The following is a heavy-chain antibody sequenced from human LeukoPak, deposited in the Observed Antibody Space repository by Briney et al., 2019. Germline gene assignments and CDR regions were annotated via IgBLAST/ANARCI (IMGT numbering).Heavy chain of an antibody. CDR1: GYTLTELS. D-gene: IGHD3-10*01. CDR3: ATGSTLITMVRGVTPGPNAFDI. Sequence: ASVKVSCKVSGYTLTELSMHWVRQAPGKGLEWMGGFDPEDGETIYAQKFQGRVTMTEDTSTDTAYMELSSPRSEDTAVYYCATGSTLITMVRGVTPGPNAFDIWGQGTMVTVSS. V-gene: IGHV1-24*01. CDR2: FDPEDGET. J-gene: IGHJ3*02.